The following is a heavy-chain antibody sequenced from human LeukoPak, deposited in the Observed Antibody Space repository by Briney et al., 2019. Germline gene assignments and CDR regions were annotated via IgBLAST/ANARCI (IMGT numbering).Heavy chain of an antibody. CDR2: ISAYNGYT. CDR1: GYTFTSYG. CDR3: ARGIRRGYSGPMYYFDY. J-gene: IGHJ4*02. D-gene: IGHD5-12*01. Sequence: ASVKVSCKASGYTFTSYGISWVRQAPGQGLEWMGWISAYNGYTNYAQKLQGRVTMTTDTSTSTAYMELRSLRSDDTAVYYCARGIRRGYSGPMYYFDYWGQGTLVTVSS. V-gene: IGHV1-18*01.